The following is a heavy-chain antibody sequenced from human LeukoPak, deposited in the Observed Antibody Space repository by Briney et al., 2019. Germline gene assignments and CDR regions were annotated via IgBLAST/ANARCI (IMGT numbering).Heavy chain of an antibody. V-gene: IGHV1-18*01. CDR2: ISAYNGNT. CDR1: GYTFTSYG. CDR3: ARDLLWEPYYYYYYGMDV. D-gene: IGHD1-26*01. J-gene: IGHJ6*02. Sequence: ASVKVSCKASGYTFTSYGISWVRQAPGQGLEWMGWISAYNGNTNYAQKLQGRVTMTTDTSTSTAYMELRSLRSDDTAVYYCARDLLWEPYYYYYYGMDVWGQGTTVTGSS.